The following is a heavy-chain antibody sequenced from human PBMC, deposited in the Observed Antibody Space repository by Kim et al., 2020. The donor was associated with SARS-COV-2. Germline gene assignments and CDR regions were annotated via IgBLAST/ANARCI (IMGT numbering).Heavy chain of an antibody. Sequence: GGSLRLSCAASGFTFSSYSMNWVRQAPGKGLEWVSYISSSSSTIYYADSVKGRFTISRDNAKNSLYLQMNSLRDEDTAVYYCAAHYYDSSGYSYWGQGTLVTVSS. CDR2: ISSSSSTI. CDR3: AAHYYDSSGYSY. V-gene: IGHV3-48*02. CDR1: GFTFSSYS. D-gene: IGHD3-22*01. J-gene: IGHJ4*02.